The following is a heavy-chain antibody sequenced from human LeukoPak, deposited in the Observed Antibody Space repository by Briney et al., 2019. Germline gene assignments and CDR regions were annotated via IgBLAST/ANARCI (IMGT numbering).Heavy chain of an antibody. CDR3: ARRGMAAAAGTEY. D-gene: IGHD6-13*01. CDR1: GGSISSSSYY. J-gene: IGHJ4*02. Sequence: SETLSLTCTVSGGSISSSSYYWGWIRQPPGKGLEWIGSIYYSGSTYYNPSLKSRVTISVDTSKNQFSLKLSSVTAADTAAYYCARRGMAAAAGTEYWGQGTLVTVSS. CDR2: IYYSGST. V-gene: IGHV4-39*01.